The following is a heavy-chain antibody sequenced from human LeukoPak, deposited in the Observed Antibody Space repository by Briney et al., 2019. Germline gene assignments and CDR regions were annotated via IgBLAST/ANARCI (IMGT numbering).Heavy chain of an antibody. CDR1: GCSISSSSYY. D-gene: IGHD6-19*01. CDR2: IYCSGCT. Sequence: SETLSLTCSVYGCSISSSSYYWGWFRQPPGKGLEWIGSIYCSGCTYYNPSLKSRVTISVDTSKNQFSLKLSSVTAADTAVYYCARGVTSAVADPSWYFDLWGRGTLVTVSS. CDR3: ARGVTSAVADPSWYFDL. V-gene: IGHV4-39*07. J-gene: IGHJ2*01.